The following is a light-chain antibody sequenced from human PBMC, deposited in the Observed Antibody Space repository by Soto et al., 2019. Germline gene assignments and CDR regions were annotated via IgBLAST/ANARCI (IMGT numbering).Light chain of an antibody. CDR1: QSISSW. J-gene: IGKJ1*01. CDR2: DAS. CDR3: QQYNSWWT. V-gene: IGKV1-5*01. Sequence: GDRVNITCRASQSISSWLAWYQQKPGKAPKLLIYDASSLESGVPSRFSGSGSGTEFTLTISSLQPDDFATYYCQQYNSWWTFGQGTKVDIK.